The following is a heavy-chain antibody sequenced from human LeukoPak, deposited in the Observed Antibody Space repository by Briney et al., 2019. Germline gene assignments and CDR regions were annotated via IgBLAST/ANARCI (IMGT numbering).Heavy chain of an antibody. Sequence: ASVKVPCKASGGTFSSYAISWVRQAPGQGLEWMGRIIPIFGTANYAQKFQGRVTITTDESTSTAYMELSSLRSEDTAVYYCAREVYYYDSSGYRDYWGQGTLVTVSS. J-gene: IGHJ4*02. CDR3: AREVYYYDSSGYRDY. CDR1: GGTFSSYA. D-gene: IGHD3-22*01. CDR2: IIPIFGTA. V-gene: IGHV1-69*05.